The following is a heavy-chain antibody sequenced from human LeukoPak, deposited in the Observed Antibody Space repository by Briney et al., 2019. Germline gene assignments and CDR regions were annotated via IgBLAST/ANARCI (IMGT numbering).Heavy chain of an antibody. CDR3: ARDGVDYYDSSGFDY. CDR1: GFTVSSNY. Sequence: PGGSLRLSCAASGFTVSSNYMSWVRQAPGKGLEWVSVIYSGGTTNYADSVKGRFTISRDNSKNTLYLQMNSLRAEDTAVYYCARDGVDYYDSSGFDYWGQGTLVTVSS. D-gene: IGHD3-22*01. J-gene: IGHJ4*02. V-gene: IGHV3-53*05. CDR2: IYSGGTT.